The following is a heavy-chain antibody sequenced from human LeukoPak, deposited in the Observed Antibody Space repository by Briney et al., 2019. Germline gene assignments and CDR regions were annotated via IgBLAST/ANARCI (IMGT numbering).Heavy chain of an antibody. CDR3: ARDRIYSSSWYNGGVNWFDP. V-gene: IGHV4-34*01. J-gene: IGHJ5*02. Sequence: KPSETLSLTCAVYGGSFSGYYWSWIRQPPGKGLEWIGEINHSGSTNYNPSLKGRVTISVDTSKNQFSLKLSSVTAADTAVYYCARDRIYSSSWYNGGVNWFDPWGQGTLVTVSS. CDR1: GGSFSGYY. CDR2: INHSGST. D-gene: IGHD6-13*01.